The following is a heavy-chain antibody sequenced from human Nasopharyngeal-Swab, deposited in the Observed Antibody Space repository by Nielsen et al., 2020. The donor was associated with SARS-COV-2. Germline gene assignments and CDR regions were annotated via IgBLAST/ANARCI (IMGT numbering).Heavy chain of an antibody. J-gene: IGHJ3*02. D-gene: IGHD2-8*01. CDR1: GGSISSGGYS. Sequence: SETLSLTCTVSGGSISSGGYSWSWIRQHPGQGLYWIGNIYYSGSTYYNPSLKSRVTISVDTSKNQFSLKLSSVTAADTAVYYCARATSNIVLMVYVIGAFDIWGQGTMVTVSS. V-gene: IGHV4-31*03. CDR3: ARATSNIVLMVYVIGAFDI. CDR2: IYYSGST.